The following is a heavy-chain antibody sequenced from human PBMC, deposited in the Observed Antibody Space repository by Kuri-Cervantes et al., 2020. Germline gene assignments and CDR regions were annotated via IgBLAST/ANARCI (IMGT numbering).Heavy chain of an antibody. CDR1: GYSFTSYW. J-gene: IGHJ4*02. CDR3: ARIPRYSSGWSFYFDY. V-gene: IGHV5-51*01. D-gene: IGHD6-19*01. CDR2: IYPGDSDT. Sequence: GGSLRLSCKGSGYSFTSYWIGWVRQVPGKGLEWMGIIYPGDSDTRYSPSFQGQVTIPADKSISTAYLQWSSLKASDTAMYYCARIPRYSSGWSFYFDYWGQGTLVTVSS.